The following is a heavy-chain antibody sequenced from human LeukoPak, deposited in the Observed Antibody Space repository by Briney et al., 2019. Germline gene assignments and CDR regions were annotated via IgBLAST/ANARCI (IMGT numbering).Heavy chain of an antibody. CDR3: ARHGGRYNWSPSD. D-gene: IGHD1-20*01. V-gene: IGHV4-39*01. CDR2: ISYSGST. J-gene: IGHJ4*02. Sequence: SETLSLTCTVSGGSFNSGGSISSDGYYWGWIRQPPGKGLEWIGSISYSGSTYYKPSLKSRVSVSGDTSKDQFSLKLSSVTAADTAVYYCARHGGRYNWSPSDWGQGTLVTVSS. CDR1: GGSFNSGGSISSDGYY.